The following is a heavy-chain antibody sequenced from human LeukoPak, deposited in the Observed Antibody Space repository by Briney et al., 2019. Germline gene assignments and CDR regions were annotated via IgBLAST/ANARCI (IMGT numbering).Heavy chain of an antibody. CDR2: ISGSGSGGST. Sequence: GGSLRLSCAASGFTFSSSAMSWVRQAPGKGLEWVSSISGSGSGGSTYYADSVKGRFTISRDNSKNTLYLQMNSLIAEDTAVYYCARGRGLPGPLDYWGQGTLVTVSS. V-gene: IGHV3-23*01. CDR3: ARGRGLPGPLDY. CDR1: GFTFSSSA. D-gene: IGHD3-10*01. J-gene: IGHJ4*02.